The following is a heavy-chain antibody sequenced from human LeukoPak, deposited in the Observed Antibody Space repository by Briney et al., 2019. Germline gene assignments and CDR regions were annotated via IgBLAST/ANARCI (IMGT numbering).Heavy chain of an antibody. J-gene: IGHJ4*02. CDR2: IPYDGSNK. CDR1: GFTFSSYG. V-gene: IGHV3-30*02. D-gene: IGHD6-19*01. Sequence: GGSLRLSCAASGFTFSSYGMHWVRQAPGEGLEWVAFIPYDGSNKYYADSLKGRFSISRDNSKNTLYLQMNSLRAEDTAVYYCAKEGELYSSGWYLNYWGQGTLVTVSS. CDR3: AKEGELYSSGWYLNY.